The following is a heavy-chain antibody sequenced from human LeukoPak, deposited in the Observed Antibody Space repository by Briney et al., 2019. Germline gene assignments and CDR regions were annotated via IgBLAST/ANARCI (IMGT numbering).Heavy chain of an antibody. J-gene: IGHJ5*02. CDR1: GFTFSSYG. CDR3: AYNWNDEPTWFDP. V-gene: IGHV3-30*02. CDR2: IRYDGSNK. D-gene: IGHD1-1*01. Sequence: GGSLRLSCAASGFTFSSYGMHWVRQAPGKGLEWVAFIRYDGSNKYYADSVKGRFTISRDNSKNTLYLQMNSLRAEDTAVYCCAYNWNDEPTWFDPWGQGTLVTVSS.